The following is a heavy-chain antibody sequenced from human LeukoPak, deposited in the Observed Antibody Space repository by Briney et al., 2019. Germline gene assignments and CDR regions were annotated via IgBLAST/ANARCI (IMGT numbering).Heavy chain of an antibody. J-gene: IGHJ4*02. Sequence: ASVKVSCKASGYTFTSYDINWVRQATGQGLEWMGWMNPNSGNTGYAQKFQGRVTMTRNTSISTAYMELSSLRSEDTAVYYCARGSNRYYASGSYYKYWGQGTLVTVSS. D-gene: IGHD3-10*01. CDR2: MNPNSGNT. V-gene: IGHV1-8*01. CDR1: GYTFTSYD. CDR3: ARGSNRYYASGSYYKY.